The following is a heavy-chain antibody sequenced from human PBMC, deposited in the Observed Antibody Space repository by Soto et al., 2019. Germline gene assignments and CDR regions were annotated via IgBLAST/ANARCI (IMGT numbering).Heavy chain of an antibody. D-gene: IGHD2-15*01. V-gene: IGHV3-48*02. CDR2: ISSSSRTT. Sequence: EVQLVESGGGLVQPGGSRRLSCAASGFTFSNYSMNWVRQAPGKELEWVSYISSSSRTTYYADSVKGRFTISRDNAKNSLYLQMNSLRDEDTAMYYCARDFSPNGGSPYYWGQGTLVTVSS. CDR1: GFTFSNYS. CDR3: ARDFSPNGGSPYY. J-gene: IGHJ4*02.